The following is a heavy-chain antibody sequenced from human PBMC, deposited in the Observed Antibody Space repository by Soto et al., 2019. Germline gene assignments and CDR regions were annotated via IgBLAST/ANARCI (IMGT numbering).Heavy chain of an antibody. CDR2: IIPILGIA. D-gene: IGHD3-16*01. J-gene: IGHJ4*02. CDR3: ARDVKRGSSSSDDCDY. Sequence: QVQLVQSGAEVKKPGSSVKVSCKASGGTFSSYTISWVRQAPGQGLEWMGRIIPILGIANYAQKFQGRVTITADKSTSXAYMELSSLRDEDTAVYYCARDVKRGSSSSDDCDYWGQGTLVTVSS. V-gene: IGHV1-69*08. CDR1: GGTFSSYT.